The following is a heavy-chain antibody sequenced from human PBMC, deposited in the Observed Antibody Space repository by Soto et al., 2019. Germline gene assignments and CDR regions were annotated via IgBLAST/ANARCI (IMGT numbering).Heavy chain of an antibody. CDR2: ISSTTNYI. CDR1: GFAFTRYS. V-gene: IGHV3-21*01. CDR3: ARESEDLTSNFDY. J-gene: IGHJ4*02. Sequence: GGSLRLSCAASGFAFTRYSMNWVRQAPGKGLEWVSSISSTTNYIYYADSMKGRFTVSRDNAKNSVYLEMNSLSAEDTAVYYCARESEDLTSNFDYWGQGTLVTVSS.